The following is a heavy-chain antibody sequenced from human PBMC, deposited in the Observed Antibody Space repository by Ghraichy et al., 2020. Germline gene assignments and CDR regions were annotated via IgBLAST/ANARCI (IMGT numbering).Heavy chain of an antibody. V-gene: IGHV3-33*01. D-gene: IGHD6-19*01. CDR1: GFTFSSYG. CDR2: IWYDGSNK. Sequence: GGSLRLSCAASGFTFSSYGMHWVRQAPGKGLEWVAVIWYDGSNKYYADSVKGRFTISRDNSKNTLYLQMNSLRAEDTAVYYCARDQLSSGCLDYWGQGTLVTVSS. CDR3: ARDQLSSGCLDY. J-gene: IGHJ4*02.